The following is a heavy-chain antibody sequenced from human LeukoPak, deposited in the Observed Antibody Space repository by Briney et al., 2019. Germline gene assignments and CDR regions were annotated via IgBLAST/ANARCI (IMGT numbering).Heavy chain of an antibody. CDR1: GFTFSDYY. CDR2: IKKDGSET. Sequence: GGSLRLSCAASGFTFSDYYISWVRQAPGKGLEWAANIKKDGSETRYVDSVKGRFTISRDNAKNSLYLEMNSLRAEDTAVYYCAKSGRTDSSTYYYFDYSGQGTLVTVSS. V-gene: IGHV3-7*01. D-gene: IGHD6-13*01. J-gene: IGHJ4*02. CDR3: AKSGRTDSSTYYYFDY.